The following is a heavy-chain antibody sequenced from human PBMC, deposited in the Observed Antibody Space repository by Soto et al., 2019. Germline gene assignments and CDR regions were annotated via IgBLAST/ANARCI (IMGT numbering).Heavy chain of an antibody. J-gene: IGHJ4*02. D-gene: IGHD3-9*01. Sequence: GGSLRLSCAASGFTFSSYGMHWVRQAPGKGLEWVAVISYDGSNKYYADSVKGRFTISRDNSKNTLYLQMNSLRAEDTAVYYCAKGRSRYFDWSPSPDYWGQGTLVTVSS. V-gene: IGHV3-30*18. CDR1: GFTFSSYG. CDR3: AKGRSRYFDWSPSPDY. CDR2: ISYDGSNK.